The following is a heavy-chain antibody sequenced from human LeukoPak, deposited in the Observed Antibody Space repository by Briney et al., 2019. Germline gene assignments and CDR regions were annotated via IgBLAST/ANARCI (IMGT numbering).Heavy chain of an antibody. D-gene: IGHD2-21*02. Sequence: SVKVSCKASGGTFSSYAISWVRQAPGQGLEWMGGIIPIFGTADYAQKFQGRVTITTDESTSTAYMALSSLRSEDTAVYYCARVGVHCGGDCYAFDYWGQGTLVTVSS. J-gene: IGHJ4*02. CDR1: GGTFSSYA. V-gene: IGHV1-69*05. CDR2: IIPIFGTA. CDR3: ARVGVHCGGDCYAFDY.